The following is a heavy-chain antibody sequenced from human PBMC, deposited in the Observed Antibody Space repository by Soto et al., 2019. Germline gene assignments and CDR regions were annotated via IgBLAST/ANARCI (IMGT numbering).Heavy chain of an antibody. J-gene: IGHJ4*02. D-gene: IGHD5-12*01. Sequence: QVQLVESGGGVVQPGRSLRLSCAASGFTFSSYGMHWVRQAPGKGLEWVAVISYDGSNKYYADSVKGRFTISRDNSKNXXYLQMNSLRAEDTAVYYCAKDRMATTNSMGFYFDYWGQGTLVTVSS. CDR2: ISYDGSNK. CDR1: GFTFSSYG. V-gene: IGHV3-30*18. CDR3: AKDRMATTNSMGFYFDY.